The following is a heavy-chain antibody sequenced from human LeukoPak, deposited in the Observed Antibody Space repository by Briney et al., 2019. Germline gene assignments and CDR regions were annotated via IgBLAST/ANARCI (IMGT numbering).Heavy chain of an antibody. CDR1: GFTFSSYR. V-gene: IGHV3-33*08. Sequence: GGSLTLSCAASGFTFSSYRMHWVRQAPGKGLEWVAVVWSDGSENYYPDSVKGRFTISRDNSKETLDLQMDSLRVEDTALYYWVRRGRKTYDFDSWGQGTLVIVPP. J-gene: IGHJ4*02. CDR3: VRRGRKTYDFDS. D-gene: IGHD3-16*01. CDR2: VWSDGSEN.